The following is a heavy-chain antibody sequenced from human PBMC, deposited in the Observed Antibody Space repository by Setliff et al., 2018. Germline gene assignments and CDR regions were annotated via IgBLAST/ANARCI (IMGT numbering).Heavy chain of an antibody. CDR2: VYNSGTT. D-gene: IGHD2-15*01. CDR3: AKESLSINTRWFDP. CDR1: GDSISGGDYY. Sequence: SETLSLTCTVSGDSISGGDYYWTWIRQPAGKRLEWIGRVYNSGTTYNAFFASRVTMSIDTSKNQFSLNLNSVTAADTALYYCAKESLSINTRWFDPWGQGILVTVSS. J-gene: IGHJ5*02. V-gene: IGHV4-61*02.